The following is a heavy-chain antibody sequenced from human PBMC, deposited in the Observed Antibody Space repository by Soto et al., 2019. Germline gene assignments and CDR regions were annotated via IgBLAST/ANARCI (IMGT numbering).Heavy chain of an antibody. CDR3: VRESIRAPGGPY. CDR1: GFTFSSYA. CDR2: ISSSGFTV. V-gene: IGHV3-48*01. D-gene: IGHD3-3*02. Sequence: GGSLRLSCAASGFTFSSYAMSWVRQAPGKGLEWVSYISSSGFTVYYADSVRGRFAISKDNAKNSLYLEMSSLIPEDTAVYYCVRESIRAPGGPYWGQGTPVTVSS. J-gene: IGHJ4*02.